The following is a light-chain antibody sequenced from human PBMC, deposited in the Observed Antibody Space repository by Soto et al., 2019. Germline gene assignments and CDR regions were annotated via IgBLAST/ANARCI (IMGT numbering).Light chain of an antibody. CDR2: DAA. CDR3: QQYNNYSPST. V-gene: IGKV1-5*01. Sequence: IQLTQSPSSLSASVGARAPITCRASQSISSWLAWFQQQPAKVPHLLLFDAATLKTGVTSRFGGGGSGTEFTITTSGLQAHDDATYYCQQYNNYSPSTFGPGTKVDIK. J-gene: IGKJ1*01. CDR1: QSISSW.